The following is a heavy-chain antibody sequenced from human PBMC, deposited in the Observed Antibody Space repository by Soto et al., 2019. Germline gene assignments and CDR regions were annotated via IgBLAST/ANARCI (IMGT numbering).Heavy chain of an antibody. J-gene: IGHJ6*02. CDR3: ARGFRYYDFWSGYYTGPVYGMDV. D-gene: IGHD3-3*01. CDR1: GGSFSGYY. Sequence: LSLTCAVYGGSFSGYYWSWIRQPPGKGLEWIGEINHSGSTNYNPSLKSRVTISVDTSKNQFSLKLSSVTAADTAVYYCARGFRYYDFWSGYYTGPVYGMDVWGQGTTVTVSS. CDR2: INHSGST. V-gene: IGHV4-34*01.